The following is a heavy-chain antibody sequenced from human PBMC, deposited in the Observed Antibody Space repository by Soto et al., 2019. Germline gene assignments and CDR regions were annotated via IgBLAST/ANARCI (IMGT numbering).Heavy chain of an antibody. CDR3: ASQLLERADV. CDR2: MNEDGGTT. CDR1: GFTFSSYW. Sequence: PGGSLRLSCAASGFTFSSYWMHWVRQAPGKGLVWVSRMNEDGGTTDYADSVKGRFTISRDNAKNTLYLQMNSLRVEDTAVYYCASQLLERADVWGPGTTVTVSS. V-gene: IGHV3-74*01. J-gene: IGHJ6*02. D-gene: IGHD6-6*01.